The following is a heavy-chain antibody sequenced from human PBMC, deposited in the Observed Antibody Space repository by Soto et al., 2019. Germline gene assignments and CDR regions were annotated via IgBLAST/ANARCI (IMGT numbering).Heavy chain of an antibody. D-gene: IGHD2-2*01. CDR1: GGSISGYY. CDR2: ISNTGNT. V-gene: IGHV4-59*01. Sequence: VQLQESGPRLVRPSETLSLSCTVSGGSISGYYWNWIRQPPGRGLEWIGYISNTGNTNYNPSLNCRVSISVDTSKNQVSLNLRAVTAEDTALYYCARDSAVGSSKRGFEYWGQGTLVTVSS. CDR3: ARDSAVGSSKRGFEY. J-gene: IGHJ4*02.